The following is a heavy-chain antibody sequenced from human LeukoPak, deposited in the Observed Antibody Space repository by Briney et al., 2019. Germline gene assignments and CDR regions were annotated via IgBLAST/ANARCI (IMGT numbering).Heavy chain of an antibody. Sequence: GGSLRLSCAASGFTFNNYAMNWVRQAPGKGLEWVSAISGGGFSTYYADSVRGRFTISRDNAKNSVYLQMNSLRADDTGVYYCARYHHYFDYWGQGTLVTVSS. CDR2: ISGGGFST. J-gene: IGHJ4*02. D-gene: IGHD2-15*01. CDR1: GFTFNNYA. V-gene: IGHV3-23*01. CDR3: ARYHHYFDY.